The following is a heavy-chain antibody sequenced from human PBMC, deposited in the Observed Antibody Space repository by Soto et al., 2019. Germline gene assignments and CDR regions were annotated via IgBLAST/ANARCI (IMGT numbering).Heavy chain of an antibody. V-gene: IGHV4-4*02. CDR3: ARAGRAYCSGGSCFSGRYGMDV. J-gene: IGHJ6*02. CDR2: SYHSGST. Sequence: QVQLQESGPGLVKPSGTLSLTCAVSGGSISGSSWWNWVLEPRGKGLKWIGQSYHSGSTNFNQFLTSEVTTSVDKSKTQFSLKSSSVTAADSAVYYCARAGRAYCSGGSCFSGRYGMDVWGQGTTVTVSS. CDR1: GGSISGSSW. D-gene: IGHD2-15*01.